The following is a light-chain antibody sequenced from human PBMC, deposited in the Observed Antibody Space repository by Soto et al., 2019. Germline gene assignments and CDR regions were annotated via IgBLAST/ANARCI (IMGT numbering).Light chain of an antibody. J-gene: IGKJ2*01. CDR2: DAS. CDR1: QSVGTN. Sequence: EMVMTQSPATLSVSPGERVTLSCRASQSVGTNLAWYLQKPGQAPRLLIYDASTRATGIPARFSGSGSGTEFTLTISSLQSEDFAVYYCQQYTNWPPVTFGQGTKLEIK. V-gene: IGKV3-15*01. CDR3: QQYTNWPPVT.